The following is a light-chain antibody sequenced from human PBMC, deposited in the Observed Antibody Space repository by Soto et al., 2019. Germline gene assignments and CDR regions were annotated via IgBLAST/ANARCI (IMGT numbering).Light chain of an antibody. J-gene: IGKJ2*01. V-gene: IGKV1-17*01. CDR2: LAS. CDR1: QHITND. CDR3: LHHNGYPPV. Sequence: DIQMTQSPSSLSASVGDTVTITCRASQHITNDCAWYQQKAGRAPKCLILLASRLQTGVPSRFSGIGSETEFTLTISSLQPEDFATYYCLHHNGYPPVFGQGTKVEIK.